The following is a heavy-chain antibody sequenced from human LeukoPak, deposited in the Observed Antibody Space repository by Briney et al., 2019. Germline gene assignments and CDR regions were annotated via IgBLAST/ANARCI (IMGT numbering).Heavy chain of an antibody. J-gene: IGHJ3*02. CDR1: GYTFTSYD. CDR3: ARGSGYYDSSGSGDAFDI. D-gene: IGHD3-22*01. V-gene: IGHV1-8*01. CDR2: MNPNSGNT. Sequence: ASVKVSCKASGYTFTSYDINWVRQATGQGLELMGWMNPNSGNTGYAQKFQGRVTMTRNTSISTAYMELSSLRSEDTAVYYCARGSGYYDSSGSGDAFDIWGQGTMVTVSS.